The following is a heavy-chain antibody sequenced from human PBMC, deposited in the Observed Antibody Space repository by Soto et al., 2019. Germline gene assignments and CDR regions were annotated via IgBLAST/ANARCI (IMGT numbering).Heavy chain of an antibody. D-gene: IGHD2-15*01. CDR2: VYWDDDE. V-gene: IGHV2-5*02. J-gene: IGHJ4*02. Sequence: QITLRESGPALVKPTQTLPLTCTVSGFSLTNDGVGVGWVRQPPGKALEWLTLVYWDDDERYSRSLQSRLTIRRDTSRNKVVVTLTNVDPVDTATYYCVRQDSRGRYFDFWGQGILVTVSS. CDR1: GFSLTNDGVG. CDR3: VRQDSRGRYFDF.